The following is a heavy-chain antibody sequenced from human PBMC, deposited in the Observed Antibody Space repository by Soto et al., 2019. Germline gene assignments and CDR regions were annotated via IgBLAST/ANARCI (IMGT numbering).Heavy chain of an antibody. D-gene: IGHD2-2*01. CDR1: GFTFSSYW. J-gene: IGHJ6*02. Sequence: PGRSLRLSCAASGFTFSSYWMSWVRQAPGKGLEWVANIKQDGSEKYYVDSVKGRFTISRDNAKNSLYLQMNSLRAEDTAVYYCARRDIVVVPAAIRDYYYYYAMDVWGQGTMVTVSS. V-gene: IGHV3-7*03. CDR2: IKQDGSEK. CDR3: ARRDIVVVPAAIRDYYYYYAMDV.